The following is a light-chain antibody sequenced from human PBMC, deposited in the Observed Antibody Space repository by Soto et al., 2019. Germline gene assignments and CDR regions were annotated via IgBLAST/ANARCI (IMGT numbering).Light chain of an antibody. J-gene: IGLJ1*01. V-gene: IGLV2-14*01. CDR3: SSYTSSSLYV. CDR1: SSDIGGHHF. Sequence: QSVLTQPASVSGSPGQSITIPCTGTSSDIGGHHFVSWYQQQSGKAPKLVIYEVTDRPSGVSDPFSGSKSGNTASLTISGLQPEDEADYYCSSYTSSSLYVFGTGTKVTVL. CDR2: EVT.